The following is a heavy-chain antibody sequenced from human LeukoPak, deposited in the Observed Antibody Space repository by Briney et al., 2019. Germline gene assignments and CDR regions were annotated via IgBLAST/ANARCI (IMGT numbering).Heavy chain of an antibody. D-gene: IGHD2-15*01. V-gene: IGHV1-46*01. CDR1: GYTFTSYY. J-gene: IGHJ4*02. CDR3: ARDFEFGYCSGGSCYDFDY. Sequence: ASVKVSCKASGYTFTSYYMHWVRQALGQGLEWMGIINPSGGSTSYAQKFQGRVTMTRDTSTSTVYMELSSLRSEDTAVYYCARDFEFGYCSGGSCYDFDYWGQGTLVTVSS. CDR2: INPSGGST.